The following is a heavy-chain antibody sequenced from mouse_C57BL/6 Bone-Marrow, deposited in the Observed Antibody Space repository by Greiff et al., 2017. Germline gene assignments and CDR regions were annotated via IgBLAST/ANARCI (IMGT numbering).Heavy chain of an antibody. V-gene: IGHV1-55*01. D-gene: IGHD2-5*01. Sequence: QVHVKQPGAELVKPGASVKMSCKASGYTFTSYWITWVKQRPGQGLEWIGDIYPGSGSTNYNEKFKSKATLTVDTSSSTAYMQLSSLTSEDSAVYYCARWTYSNYNYWGQGTTLTVSS. CDR1: GYTFTSYW. CDR2: IYPGSGST. J-gene: IGHJ2*01. CDR3: ARWTYSNYNY.